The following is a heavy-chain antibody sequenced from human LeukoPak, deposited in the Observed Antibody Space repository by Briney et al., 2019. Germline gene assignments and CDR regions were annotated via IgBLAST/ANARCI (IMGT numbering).Heavy chain of an antibody. CDR2: INHSGST. D-gene: IGHD4-23*01. Sequence: YPSETLSLTCAVYGGSFSGYYWSWIRQPPGKGLEWIGEINHSGSTNYNPSLKSRVTISVDTSKNQFSLKLSSVTAADTAVYYCARSPRRWHRHYFDYWGQGTLVTVSS. V-gene: IGHV4-34*01. CDR1: GGSFSGYY. J-gene: IGHJ4*02. CDR3: ARSPRRWHRHYFDY.